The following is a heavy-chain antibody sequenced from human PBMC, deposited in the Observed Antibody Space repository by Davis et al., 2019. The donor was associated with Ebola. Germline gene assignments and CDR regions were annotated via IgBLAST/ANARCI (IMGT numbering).Heavy chain of an antibody. J-gene: IGHJ4*02. V-gene: IGHV1-69*13. CDR1: GGTFYSYA. D-gene: IGHD5-12*01. CDR3: ARGDIVTDQVEYFDY. Sequence: SVKVSCKASGGTFYSYAISWVRQAPGQGLEWVGGIIPIISREDYAQKFQGRVTISADASTDTAYMELSSLRSEDTAIYHCARGDIVTDQVEYFDYWGQGTLVTVSS. CDR2: IIPIISRE.